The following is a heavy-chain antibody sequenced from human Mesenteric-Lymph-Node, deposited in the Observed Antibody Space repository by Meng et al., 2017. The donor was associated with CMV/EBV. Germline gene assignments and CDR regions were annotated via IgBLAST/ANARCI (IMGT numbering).Heavy chain of an antibody. Sequence: ASVKVSCKASGYTFTSYAMNWVRQAPGQGLEWMGWINTNTGNPTYAQGFTGRFVFSLDTSVSTAYLQMNSLRAEDTAVYYCATLDSWGVGYCSSTSCPYYFDYWGQGTLVTVSS. CDR3: ATLDSWGVGYCSSTSCPYYFDY. V-gene: IGHV7-4-1*02. CDR1: GYTFTSYA. CDR2: INTNTGNP. D-gene: IGHD2-2*01. J-gene: IGHJ4*02.